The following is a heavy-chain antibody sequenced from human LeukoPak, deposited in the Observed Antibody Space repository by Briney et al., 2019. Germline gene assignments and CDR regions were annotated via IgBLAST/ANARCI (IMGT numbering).Heavy chain of an antibody. Sequence: ASVKVFCKASGYTFTGYYMHWVRQAPGQGLEWMGWINPNSGGTNYAQKFQGRVTMTRDTSISTAYMELSRLRSDDTAVYYCARGPNIAADPYNWFDPWGQGTLVTVSS. J-gene: IGHJ5*02. CDR2: INPNSGGT. CDR1: GYTFTGYY. CDR3: ARGPNIAADPYNWFDP. D-gene: IGHD6-13*01. V-gene: IGHV1-2*02.